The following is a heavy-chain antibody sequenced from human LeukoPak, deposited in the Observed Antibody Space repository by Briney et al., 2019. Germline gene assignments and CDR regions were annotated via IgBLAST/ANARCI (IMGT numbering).Heavy chain of an antibody. CDR3: ARTRYYYNSRSYGAPYYFDY. D-gene: IGHD3-10*01. Sequence: SETLSLTCAVYGGSFSGYYWSWIRQPPGKGLEWIGEINHSGSTNYNPSLKSRVTILVDTSKNQFSLKLSSVTAADTAVYYCARTRYYYNSRSYGAPYYFDYWGQGTLVTVSS. CDR2: INHSGST. V-gene: IGHV4-34*01. J-gene: IGHJ4*02. CDR1: GGSFSGYY.